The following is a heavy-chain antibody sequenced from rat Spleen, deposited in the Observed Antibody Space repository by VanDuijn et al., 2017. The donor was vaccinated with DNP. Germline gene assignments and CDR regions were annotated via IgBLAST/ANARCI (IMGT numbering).Heavy chain of an antibody. J-gene: IGHJ1*01. CDR3: AGQTGSGWYFEF. V-gene: IGHV2-72*01. CDR2: IWTSGSV. D-gene: IGHD5-1*01. Sequence: QVQLEESGPGLMQPSETLSLTCTVSGFSLTNIGVGWVRQPLGKGLVWMGTIWTSGSVNYNSTIQSRLSISRDTSKSQVFLKMNSLQPEDTGTYYCAGQTGSGWYFEFLGPGTKVTVSS. CDR1: GFSLTNIG.